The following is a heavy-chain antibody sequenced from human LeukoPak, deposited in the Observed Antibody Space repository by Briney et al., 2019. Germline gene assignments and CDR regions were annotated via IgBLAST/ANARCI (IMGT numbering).Heavy chain of an antibody. CDR2: ISGSGGST. D-gene: IGHD3-10*02. V-gene: IGHV3-23*01. CDR1: GFTFSSYA. J-gene: IGHJ4*02. CDR3: AKASFMSQKDPTVDY. Sequence: KTGGSLRLSCAASGFTFSSYAMSWVRQAPGKGLEWVSAISGSGGSTYYADSVKGRFTISRDNSKNTLYLQMNSLRAEDTAVYYCAKASFMSQKDPTVDYWGQGTLVTVSS.